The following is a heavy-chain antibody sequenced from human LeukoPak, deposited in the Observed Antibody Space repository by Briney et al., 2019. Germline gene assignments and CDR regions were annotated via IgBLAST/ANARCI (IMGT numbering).Heavy chain of an antibody. CDR1: GFTFSSYG. J-gene: IGHJ4*02. CDR2: INSDGSST. V-gene: IGHV3-74*01. Sequence: PGGSLRLSCAASGFTFSSYGMHWVRQAPGKGLVWVSRINSDGSSTSYADSVKGRFTITRDNAKNTLYLQMNSLRAEDTAVYYCAREAGSQLRYFDWFDSYYFDYWGQGTLVTVSS. CDR3: AREAGSQLRYFDWFDSYYFDY. D-gene: IGHD3-9*01.